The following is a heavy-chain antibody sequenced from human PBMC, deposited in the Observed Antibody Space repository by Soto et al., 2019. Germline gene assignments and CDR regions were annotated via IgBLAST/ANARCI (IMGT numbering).Heavy chain of an antibody. Sequence: LGESLKISCKGSGYNFNIYWIGWVRQMPGKGLEWIGIIYPGDSNTRYSPSFQGQVTISADKSISTAYLQWSSLKASDTAMYYCARTESGYSYGFADVWGQGTTVTVSS. CDR2: IYPGDSNT. J-gene: IGHJ6*02. CDR3: ARTESGYSYGFADV. V-gene: IGHV5-51*01. CDR1: GYNFNIYW. D-gene: IGHD5-18*01.